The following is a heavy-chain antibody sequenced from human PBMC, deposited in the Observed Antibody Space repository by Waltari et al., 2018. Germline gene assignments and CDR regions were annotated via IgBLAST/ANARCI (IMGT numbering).Heavy chain of an antibody. D-gene: IGHD6-6*01. J-gene: IGHJ4*02. Sequence: QVQLVQSGAEVKKPGSSVKVSCKASGGTFSSYAISWVRQAPGQGLEWMGGNIPIFGTANNAQKYQGRVTITTDESTSTSYMELSSLRSEDTAVYYCASSIAEYYFDYWGQGTLVTVSS. CDR2: NIPIFGTA. CDR1: GGTFSSYA. V-gene: IGHV1-69*05. CDR3: ASSIAEYYFDY.